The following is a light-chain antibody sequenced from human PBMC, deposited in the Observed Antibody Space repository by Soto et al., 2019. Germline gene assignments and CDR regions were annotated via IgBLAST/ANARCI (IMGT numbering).Light chain of an antibody. J-gene: IGKJ4*01. CDR3: QQYNSYPLT. CDR1: QSLSSR. CDR2: KAS. Sequence: DIQMTQSPSTLSASVGDRVTITCRASQSLSSRLAWYQQKPGKAPKLLIYKASSLESGVPSRFSGSGSGTEFTLTISSLQPDDFATYYCQQYNSYPLTFGGGTKVDIK. V-gene: IGKV1-5*03.